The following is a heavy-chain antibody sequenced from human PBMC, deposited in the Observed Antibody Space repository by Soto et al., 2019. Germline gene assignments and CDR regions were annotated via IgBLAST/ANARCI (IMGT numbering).Heavy chain of an antibody. D-gene: IGHD1-26*01. CDR1: GASIRSGGFY. CDR3: ARAMGAVNYFDY. Sequence: QVQLQESGPGLVKPPQTLSLTCTVSGASIRSGGFYWSWIRQHPETGLEWIGYFYYSGNAYYNPSLRSRITITGDVSKNQFSLNLSSVTAADTAVYFCARAMGAVNYFDYWVQGIMVTVSS. V-gene: IGHV4-31*03. J-gene: IGHJ4*02. CDR2: FYYSGNA.